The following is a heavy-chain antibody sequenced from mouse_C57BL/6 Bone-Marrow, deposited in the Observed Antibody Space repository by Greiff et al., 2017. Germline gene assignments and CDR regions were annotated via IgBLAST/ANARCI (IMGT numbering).Heavy chain of an antibody. CDR3: ARGGITGDYFDF. D-gene: IGHD4-1*01. J-gene: IGHJ2*01. CDR2: IKPNNGGT. V-gene: IGHV1-18*01. Sequence: EVQLQQSGPELVKPGASVTIPCKASGYTFTDYNMDWVKQSHGKSLEWIGDIKPNNGGTIYNQKFKGKATLTVDKSSSTSYMALRSLTSEDTAVYYCARGGITGDYFDFWGQGTTLTVSS. CDR1: GYTFTDYN.